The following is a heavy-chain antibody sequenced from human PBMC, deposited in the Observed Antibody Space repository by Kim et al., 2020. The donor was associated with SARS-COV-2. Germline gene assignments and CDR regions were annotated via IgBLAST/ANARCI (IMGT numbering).Heavy chain of an antibody. D-gene: IGHD6-6*01. CDR2: INPSGGST. CDR3: ARVSPGGSSDNYYYYGMDV. V-gene: IGHV1-46*01. J-gene: IGHJ6*02. Sequence: ASVKVSCKASGYTFTSYYMHWVRQAPGQGLEWMGIINPSGGSTSYAQKFQGRVTMTRDTSTSTVYMELSSLRSEDTAVYYCARVSPGGSSDNYYYYGMDVWGQGTTVTVSS. CDR1: GYTFTSYY.